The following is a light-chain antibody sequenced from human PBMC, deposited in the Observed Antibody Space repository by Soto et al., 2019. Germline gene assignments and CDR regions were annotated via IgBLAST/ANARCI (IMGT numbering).Light chain of an antibody. V-gene: IGKV3-20*01. CDR3: QQYGTSPRT. CDR2: GAS. J-gene: IGKJ1*01. CDR1: QSVSSNY. Sequence: EIVLTQSPGTLSLSPGERATLSCRASQSVSSNYLAWYQQKPAKAPSLLVYGASSRATGIPDRFSGSGSGTDFTLTISRLEPEDFAVYYCQQYGTSPRTFGQGTKVDIK.